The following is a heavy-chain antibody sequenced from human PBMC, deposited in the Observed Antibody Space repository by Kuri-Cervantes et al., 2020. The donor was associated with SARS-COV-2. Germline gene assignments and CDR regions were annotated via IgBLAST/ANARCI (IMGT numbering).Heavy chain of an antibody. CDR2: IRSKAYGRTT. CDR1: GFTFGDYA. Sequence: GGSLRLSCTASGFTFGDYAMSWVRQAPGKGLEWVGFIRSKAYGRTTEYAASVKGRFTISRDDSKSIAYLQMNSLKTEDTAVYYCTRDIYYALLGYYYGMDVWGQGTTVTVSS. D-gene: IGHD3-10*01. CDR3: TRDIYYALLGYYYGMDV. J-gene: IGHJ6*02. V-gene: IGHV3-49*04.